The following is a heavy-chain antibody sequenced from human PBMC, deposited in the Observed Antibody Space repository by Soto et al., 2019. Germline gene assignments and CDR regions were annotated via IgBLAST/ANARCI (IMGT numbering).Heavy chain of an antibody. V-gene: IGHV1-18*01. CDR2: ITTDKGKT. CDR3: APRSPAFDY. Sequence: QVQLVQSGPEVKKPGASVKVSCKTSGYTFTSFGISWVRQAPGQGLEWMGWITTDKGKTNYAQKFQGRVTMTTDTSTRTAYMQLRSLRSDDTAVYYCAPRSPAFDYWGQGTLVTVSS. J-gene: IGHJ4*02. CDR1: GYTFTSFG.